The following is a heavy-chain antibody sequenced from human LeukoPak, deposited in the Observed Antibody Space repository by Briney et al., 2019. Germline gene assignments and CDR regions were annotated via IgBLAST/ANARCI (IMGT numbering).Heavy chain of an antibody. CDR3: ARGSTVAGFDY. CDR1: GGSISSGSYY. Sequence: PSETLSLTCTVSGGSISSGSYYWTWIRQPAGKGLEWIGRIYTSGSTNYNPSLKSRVTISVDTSKNQFSLNLGSVTAADTAMYYCARGSTVAGFDYWGQGTLVTVSS. J-gene: IGHJ4*02. D-gene: IGHD6-19*01. CDR2: IYTSGST. V-gene: IGHV4-61*02.